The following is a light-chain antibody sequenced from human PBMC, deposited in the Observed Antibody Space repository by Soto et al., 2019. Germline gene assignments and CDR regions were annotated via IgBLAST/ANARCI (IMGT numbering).Light chain of an antibody. Sequence: IVFTQSPSTLSLSPGERATLSCRASQSVSSYLAWYQQKPGQAPRLLIFDASTRATGIPARFSGSGSGTEFTLSISSLQSEDFAVYYCQQSNNWRSITFGQGTRLEIK. CDR2: DAS. CDR3: QQSNNWRSIT. J-gene: IGKJ5*01. CDR1: QSVSSY. V-gene: IGKV3-15*01.